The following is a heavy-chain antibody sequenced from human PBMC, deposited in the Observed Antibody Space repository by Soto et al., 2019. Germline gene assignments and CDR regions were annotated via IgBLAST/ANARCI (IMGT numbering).Heavy chain of an antibody. CDR2: IVVGSGNT. V-gene: IGHV1-58*01. CDR3: AACLQVLKYGYLDY. CDR1: EFTFSRSA. J-gene: IGHJ4*02. Sequence: GSSVKVSCKASEFTFSRSAVQWVRQARGQRLEWIGWIVVGSGNTNYAQKLQERVTITRDTSTSTAYMELSSLRSDDTAMYYCAACLQVLKYGYLDYWGQVTLVTLSS. D-gene: IGHD4-4*01.